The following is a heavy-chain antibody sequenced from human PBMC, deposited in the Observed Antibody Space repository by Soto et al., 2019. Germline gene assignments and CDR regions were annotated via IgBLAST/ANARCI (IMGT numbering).Heavy chain of an antibody. D-gene: IGHD3-10*01. J-gene: IGHJ6*02. CDR1: GFTFSSYG. Sequence: PGGSLRLSCAASGFTFSSYGMHWVRRAPGKGLEWVAVISYDGSNKYYADSVKGRFTISRDNSKNTLYLQMNSLRAEDTAVYYCAKDLWFGELFGGTYYYYGMDVWGQGTTVTVSS. CDR2: ISYDGSNK. V-gene: IGHV3-30*18. CDR3: AKDLWFGELFGGTYYYYGMDV.